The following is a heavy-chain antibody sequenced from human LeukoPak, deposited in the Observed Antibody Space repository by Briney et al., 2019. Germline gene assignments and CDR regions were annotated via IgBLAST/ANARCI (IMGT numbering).Heavy chain of an antibody. CDR3: ARRHYYGSGSYPLPFDY. CDR2: IYPGDSDT. J-gene: IGHJ4*02. D-gene: IGHD3-10*01. CDR1: GYSFTSYW. V-gene: IGHV5-51*01. Sequence: GESLKISCKGSGYSFTSYWIGWVRQMPGKGLEWMGIIYPGDSDTRYSPSFQGQVTISADKSISTAYPQWSSLKASDTAMYYCARRHYYGSGSYPLPFDYWGQGTLVTVSS.